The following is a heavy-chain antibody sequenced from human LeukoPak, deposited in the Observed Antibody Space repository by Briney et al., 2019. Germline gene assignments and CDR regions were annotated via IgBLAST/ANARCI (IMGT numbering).Heavy chain of an antibody. CDR2: ISERRDST. CDR3: AKRGVVIRGILVIGYHTEAYHYDY. Sequence: GGSLRLSCVVSGFSLSNYAMSWVRQAPGKGLEWVSYISERRDSTTYADSVKGRFTISRDNSLNAVYLQMNSLRAEDTAVYFCAKRGVVIRGILVIGYHTEAYHYDYWGQGTLVTVSS. D-gene: IGHD3-10*01. CDR1: GFSLSNYA. V-gene: IGHV3-23*01. J-gene: IGHJ4*02.